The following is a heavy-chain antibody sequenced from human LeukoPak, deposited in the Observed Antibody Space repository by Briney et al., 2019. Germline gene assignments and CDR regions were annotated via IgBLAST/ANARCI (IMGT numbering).Heavy chain of an antibody. Sequence: GGSLRLSCAASGFTFSSNAMSWVRQAPGKGLEWVSAISGSGGSTYYADSVKGRFTISRDNSKNTLYLQMNSLRAEDTAVYYCARIVGATYYFDYWGQGTLVTVSS. J-gene: IGHJ4*02. D-gene: IGHD1-26*01. V-gene: IGHV3-23*01. CDR1: GFTFSSNA. CDR3: ARIVGATYYFDY. CDR2: ISGSGGST.